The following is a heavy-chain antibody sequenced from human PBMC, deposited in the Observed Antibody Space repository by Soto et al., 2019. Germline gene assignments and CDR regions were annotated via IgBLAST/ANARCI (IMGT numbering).Heavy chain of an antibody. D-gene: IGHD3-3*01. CDR1: GGAIHSYY. CDR2: IYSSGST. CDR3: ARGQRFSDWFDP. Sequence: PSDTLSLTCTVSGGAIHSYYWTWIRQPAGKGLEWIGRIYSSGSTKYNPSLQSRVTMSLDTSKNQFSLRLTSVTAADTAVYYCARGQRFSDWFDPWGQGTLVTVSS. V-gene: IGHV4-4*07. J-gene: IGHJ5*02.